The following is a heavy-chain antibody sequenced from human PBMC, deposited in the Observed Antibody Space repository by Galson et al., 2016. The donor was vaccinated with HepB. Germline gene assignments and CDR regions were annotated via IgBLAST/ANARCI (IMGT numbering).Heavy chain of an antibody. D-gene: IGHD1-14*01. J-gene: IGHJ4*02. Sequence: SETLSLTCGVLGGSLGANYWSWIRQAPGKGLEWIGEIRPNGATNYNPSLKSRITMSLDASKNEFTLNLASVTAADPAVYYGARGGTWLTYCDYWGQGTLVTVSS. CDR2: IRPNGAT. CDR1: GGSLGANY. CDR3: ARGGTWLTYCDY. V-gene: IGHV4-34*01.